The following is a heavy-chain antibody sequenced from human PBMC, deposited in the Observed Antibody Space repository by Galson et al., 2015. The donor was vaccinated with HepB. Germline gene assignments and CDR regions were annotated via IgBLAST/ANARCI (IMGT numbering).Heavy chain of an antibody. Sequence: SVKVSCKASGYTFTNYGISWVRQAPGQGLEWVGWISASNANTDYAQKFQDRVTMTTDTSTSTAYMDLRSLRSDDTAVYYCARDPGRAYNTGMDVWGQGTTVTVSS. V-gene: IGHV1-18*04. CDR1: GYTFTNYG. J-gene: IGHJ6*02. D-gene: IGHD1-14*01. CDR2: ISASNANT. CDR3: ARDPGRAYNTGMDV.